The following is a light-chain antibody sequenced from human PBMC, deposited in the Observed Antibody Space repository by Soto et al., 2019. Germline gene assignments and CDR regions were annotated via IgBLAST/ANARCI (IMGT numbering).Light chain of an antibody. CDR1: SSDVGGYNY. J-gene: IGLJ2*01. Sequence: QSALTQPASVSGSPGQSITISCTGTSSDVGGYNYVSWYQQHPGKAPKLMIYDVSNRPSGVSNRFSGSKSGNTASLTISGLQDEDEADYYCSSYTSSSTLVVFGGGTKHTVL. CDR2: DVS. V-gene: IGLV2-14*01. CDR3: SSYTSSSTLVV.